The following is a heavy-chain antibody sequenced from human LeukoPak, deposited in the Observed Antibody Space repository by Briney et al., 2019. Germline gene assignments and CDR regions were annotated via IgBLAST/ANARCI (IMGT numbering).Heavy chain of an antibody. D-gene: IGHD2-15*01. Sequence: LETLSLTCSVSGGSITSDNYFWGWIRQPPGKGLEWMADIHNGETTYYNPSLKSRLTISVDTSENQLSLKLTSMTPADTAVYYCARENFCSGGSCSAEVFDIWGQGTGVTVSS. CDR2: IHNGETT. CDR3: ARENFCSGGSCSAEVFDI. V-gene: IGHV4-39*07. J-gene: IGHJ3*02. CDR1: GGSITSDNYF.